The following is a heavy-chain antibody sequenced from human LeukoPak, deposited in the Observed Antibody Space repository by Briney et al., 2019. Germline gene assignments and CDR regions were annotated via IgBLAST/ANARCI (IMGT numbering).Heavy chain of an antibody. D-gene: IGHD2-2*01. CDR2: INPSGGST. Sequence: ASVKVSCKASGYTFTSYYMHWVRQAPGQGLEWMGIINPSGGSTSYAQKFQGRVTMTRGMSTSTVYMELSSLRSEDTAVYYCARDEGAMEYAPAYVYWGQGTLVTVSS. CDR3: ARDEGAMEYAPAYVY. V-gene: IGHV1-46*01. J-gene: IGHJ4*02. CDR1: GYTFTSYY.